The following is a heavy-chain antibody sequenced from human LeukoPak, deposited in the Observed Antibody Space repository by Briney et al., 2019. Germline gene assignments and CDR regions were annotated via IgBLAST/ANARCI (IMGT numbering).Heavy chain of an antibody. CDR2: MNPNSGNT. J-gene: IGHJ6*02. CDR1: GYTFTSYD. V-gene: IGHV1-8*01. D-gene: IGHD3-3*01. CDR3: VREGFGGGSKAYGMDV. Sequence: ASVKVSCKASGYTFTSYDINWVRQATGQGLEWMGWMNPNSGNTGYAPKFQGRVTMTRSTSITTAYMELSSLTSEDIAVYYCVREGFGGGSKAYGMDVWGQGTTVTVSS.